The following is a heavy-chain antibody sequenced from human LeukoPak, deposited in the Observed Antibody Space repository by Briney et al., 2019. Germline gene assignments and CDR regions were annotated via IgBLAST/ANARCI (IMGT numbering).Heavy chain of an antibody. CDR3: AVEPRVTIFGVARDAFDI. V-gene: IGHV4-61*02. CDR2: IYTSGCT. J-gene: IGHJ3*02. Sequence: PSQTLSLTCTVSGGSISSGSYYWSWIRQPAGKGLEWIGRIYTSGCTNYNPSLKSRVTISVDTSKNQFSLKLSSVTAADTAVYYCAVEPRVTIFGVARDAFDIWGQGTMVTVSS. CDR1: GGSISSGSYY. D-gene: IGHD3-3*01.